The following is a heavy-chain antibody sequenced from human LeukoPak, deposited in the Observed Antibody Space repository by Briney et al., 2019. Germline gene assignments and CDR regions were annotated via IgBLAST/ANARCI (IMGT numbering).Heavy chain of an antibody. Sequence: GGSLRLSCAASGFTFSSYEMNSVRQAPGKELEWVSYISSSGSTIYYADSVKVRFTISRDNAKNSLYLEMNNLRAEDTVLYYCARSTAVGLNYLDYWGQGTLVSVPS. CDR3: ARSTAVGLNYLDY. CDR1: GFTFSSYE. J-gene: IGHJ4*02. D-gene: IGHD6-13*01. CDR2: ISSSGSTI. V-gene: IGHV3-48*03.